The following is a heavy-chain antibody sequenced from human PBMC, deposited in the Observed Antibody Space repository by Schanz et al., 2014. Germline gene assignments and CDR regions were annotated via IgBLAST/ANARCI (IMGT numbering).Heavy chain of an antibody. CDR1: GFTLSSYA. CDR3: AKQIHYDILTVTRN. V-gene: IGHV3-30*14. CDR2: ISYDGSNK. Sequence: QVQLVESGGGVVQPGRSLRLSCAAYGFTLSSYAMHWVRQAPGKGLEWVAVISYDGSNKYYADSVKRRFTISRDISKNTLHLQVTSLRAEDTAVYYCAKQIHYDILTVTRNWGQGTLVTVSS. J-gene: IGHJ4*02. D-gene: IGHD3-9*01.